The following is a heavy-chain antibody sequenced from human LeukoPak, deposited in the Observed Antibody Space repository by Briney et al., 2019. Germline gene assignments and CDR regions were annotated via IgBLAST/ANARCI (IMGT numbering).Heavy chain of an antibody. CDR3: ARVYSGSSWELDC. V-gene: IGHV1-2*02. Sequence: ASVKVSCKASGYTFTGYYMHWVRQAPGQGLEWMGWIHPNSGGTNYAQKFQGRVTMTRDTSISTAYMELSRLRSDDTAVYYCARVYSGSSWELDCWGQGTLVTVPA. J-gene: IGHJ4*02. CDR1: GYTFTGYY. CDR2: IHPNSGGT. D-gene: IGHD6-6*01.